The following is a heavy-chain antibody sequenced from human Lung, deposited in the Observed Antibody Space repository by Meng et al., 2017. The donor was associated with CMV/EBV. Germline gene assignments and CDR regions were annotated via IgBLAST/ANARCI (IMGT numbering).Heavy chain of an antibody. J-gene: IGHJ3*02. CDR1: GCSFSYYE. V-gene: IGHV3-48*03. CDR3: AHYFGSGRQATGAFDI. CDR2: ISSSGDTT. Sequence: GGSLRLSCAASGCSFSYYEMSWFRQAPGRGLEWLSYISSSGDTTHYPDSVKGRFTISRYNAKNSLFLQMNSLTPEEPANYYCAHYFGSGRQATGAFDIWGQGTRVT. D-gene: IGHD3-10*01.